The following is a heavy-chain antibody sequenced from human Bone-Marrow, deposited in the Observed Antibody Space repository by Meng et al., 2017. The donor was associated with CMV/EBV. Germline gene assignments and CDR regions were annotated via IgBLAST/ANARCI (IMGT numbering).Heavy chain of an antibody. CDR1: GESVSSNSAA. CDR3: ARDRSSWNYYYYGMDV. Sequence: LSCDIPGESVSSNSAAWNWIRQSPSRGLEWLGRTYYRSKWYNDYAVSVKSRITINPDTSKNQFSLQLNSVTPEDTAVYYCARDRSSWNYYYYGMDVWGQGTTVTVSS. D-gene: IGHD6-13*01. CDR2: TYYRSKWYN. J-gene: IGHJ6*02. V-gene: IGHV6-1*01.